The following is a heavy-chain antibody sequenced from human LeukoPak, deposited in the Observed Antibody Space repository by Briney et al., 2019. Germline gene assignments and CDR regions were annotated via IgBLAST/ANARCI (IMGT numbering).Heavy chain of an antibody. Sequence: SETLSLTCAVSGYSISSGYHWGWIRQPPGKGLEWIGNIFHSGSTYYNPSLKSRVTISVDTSKNQFSLKLSSVTAADTAVYYCASGVGYYDSSGYSEYFQHWGQGTLVTVSS. CDR1: GYSISSGYH. CDR2: IFHSGST. J-gene: IGHJ1*01. CDR3: ASGVGYYDSSGYSEYFQH. D-gene: IGHD3-22*01. V-gene: IGHV4-38-2*01.